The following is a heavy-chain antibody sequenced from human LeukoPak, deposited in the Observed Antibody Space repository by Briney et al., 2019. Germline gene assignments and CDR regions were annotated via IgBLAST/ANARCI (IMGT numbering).Heavy chain of an antibody. V-gene: IGHV3-30*03. Sequence: PGGSLRLSCAGSGFTFSGYGMHWVRQAPGKGLQWVAGIAYDGSKKHYADSVKGRFTISRDNSTNTMDLQMNSLGGEDTAVYHCTRYDSSRFDPWGQGTVVTVSS. J-gene: IGHJ5*02. CDR2: IAYDGSKK. CDR3: TRYDSSRFDP. D-gene: IGHD5-12*01. CDR1: GFTFSGYG.